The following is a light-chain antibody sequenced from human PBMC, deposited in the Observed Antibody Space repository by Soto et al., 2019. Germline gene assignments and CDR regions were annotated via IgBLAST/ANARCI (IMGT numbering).Light chain of an antibody. CDR3: QQYGSSPRT. Sequence: EIVLTQSPGTLSLSPGERAALACRASRSLSSTSLAWYQQRPGQAPRLLIYDVSSRATGIPDRFSGSGSGTDFTLTINRLEPDDFAVYYCQQYGSSPRTFVQGTKVEIK. V-gene: IGKV3-20*01. J-gene: IGKJ1*01. CDR1: RSLSSTS. CDR2: DVS.